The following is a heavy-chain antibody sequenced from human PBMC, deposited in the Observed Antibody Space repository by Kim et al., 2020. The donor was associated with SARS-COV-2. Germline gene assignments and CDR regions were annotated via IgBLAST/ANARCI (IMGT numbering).Heavy chain of an antibody. CDR1: TFTFNTYA. V-gene: IGHV3-23*01. Sequence: GGSLRLSCAASTFTFNTYAMTWVRQAPGKGLEWVSTISGGGGTTLYADSVRGRFTISRDNSKNTLFLQMNSLRADDTAVYFCAQVKDGFNYYYYGLDVWGQGTTVTVS. D-gene: IGHD5-12*01. J-gene: IGHJ6*02. CDR2: ISGGGGTT. CDR3: AQVKDGFNYYYYGLDV.